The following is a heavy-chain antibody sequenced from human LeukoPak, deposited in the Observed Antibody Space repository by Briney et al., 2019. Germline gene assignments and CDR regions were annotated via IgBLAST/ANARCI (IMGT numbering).Heavy chain of an antibody. Sequence: GGSLRRSCAASGFTFSSYAMSWVRQAPGKGLEWVSGISGSGDNTYYADSVKGRFTISRDNSKNTLYVQVNSLGTEDTAAYYCAKGSYYDSSGSFYFDYWGQGTLVTVSS. J-gene: IGHJ4*02. V-gene: IGHV3-23*01. CDR2: ISGSGDNT. D-gene: IGHD3-22*01. CDR1: GFTFSSYA. CDR3: AKGSYYDSSGSFYFDY.